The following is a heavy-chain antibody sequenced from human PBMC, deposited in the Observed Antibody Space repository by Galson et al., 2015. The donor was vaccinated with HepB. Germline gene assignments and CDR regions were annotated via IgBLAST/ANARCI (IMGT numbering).Heavy chain of an antibody. Sequence: SVKVSCKASGYTFTNYGIAWVRQAPGQGLKWMGWISGYNGKTTYAEKLQGRVTMTTDTSTSTAYMELRSLRSDDTAVYYCARFASDDAFDIWGQGTKVTVSS. J-gene: IGHJ3*02. V-gene: IGHV1-18*01. CDR1: GYTFTNYG. CDR3: ARFASDDAFDI. CDR2: ISGYNGKT. D-gene: IGHD6-6*01.